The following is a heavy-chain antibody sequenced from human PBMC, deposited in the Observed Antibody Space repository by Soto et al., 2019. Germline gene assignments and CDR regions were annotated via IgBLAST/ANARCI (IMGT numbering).Heavy chain of an antibody. CDR3: AREGVETGGKGYFDY. V-gene: IGHV3-30-3*01. Sequence: QVQLVESGGGVVQPGRSLRLPVAASGFTFSSYAMHWVRQAPGKGREGVAVISYDGSNKYYADSVEGRFTISRDNSKNTLYLQMNSLRAEDTDVYYCAREGVETGGKGYFDYWGQGTLVTVSS. CDR2: ISYDGSNK. J-gene: IGHJ4*02. D-gene: IGHD5-18*01. CDR1: GFTFSSYA.